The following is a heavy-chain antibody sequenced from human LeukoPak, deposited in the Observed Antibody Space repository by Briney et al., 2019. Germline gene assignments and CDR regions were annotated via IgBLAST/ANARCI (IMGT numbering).Heavy chain of an antibody. D-gene: IGHD4-23*01. CDR1: GFTFSTSS. V-gene: IGHV3-48*04. CDR3: ARDGDYGGNSGYYYGMDV. J-gene: IGHJ6*02. Sequence: GGSLRLSCAASGFTFSTSSFNWVRQAPGKGLEWISYISTSSTINYADSVRGRFTISRDNAKSSLSLQMNSLRAEDTAVYYCARDGDYGGNSGYYYGMDVWGQGTTVTVSS. CDR2: ISTSSTI.